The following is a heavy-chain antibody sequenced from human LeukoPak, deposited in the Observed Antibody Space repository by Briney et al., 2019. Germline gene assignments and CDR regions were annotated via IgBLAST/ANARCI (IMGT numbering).Heavy chain of an antibody. V-gene: IGHV4-34*01. CDR2: INHSGST. D-gene: IGHD3-9*01. Sequence: PSETLSLTCAVYGGSFSGYYWSWIRQPPGKGLEWIGEINHSGSTNYNPSLKSRVTISVDTSKNQFSLKLSSVTAADTAVYYCARVLGCDILTGYPSYYYYYGMDVWGQGTTVTVSS. J-gene: IGHJ6*02. CDR3: ARVLGCDILTGYPSYYYYYGMDV. CDR1: GGSFSGYY.